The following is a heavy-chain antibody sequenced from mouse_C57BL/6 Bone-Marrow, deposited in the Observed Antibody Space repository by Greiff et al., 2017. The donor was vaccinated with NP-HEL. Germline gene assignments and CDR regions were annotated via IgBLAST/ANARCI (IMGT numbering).Heavy chain of an antibody. CDR1: GFTFSSYA. Sequence: EVHLVESGGGLVKPGGSLKLSCAASGFTFSSYAMSWVRQTPEKRLEWVATISDGGSYTYYPDNVKGRFTISRDNAKNNLYLQMSHLKSEDTAMYYCARDQGYGSSYVDFDYWGQGTTLTVSS. V-gene: IGHV5-4*01. CDR3: ARDQGYGSSYVDFDY. D-gene: IGHD1-1*01. CDR2: ISDGGSYT. J-gene: IGHJ2*01.